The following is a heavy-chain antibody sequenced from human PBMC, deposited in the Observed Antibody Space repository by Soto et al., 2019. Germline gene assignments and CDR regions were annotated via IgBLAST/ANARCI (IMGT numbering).Heavy chain of an antibody. D-gene: IGHD6-19*01. J-gene: IGHJ4*02. CDR3: ARGPQTIAVAVHIDY. V-gene: IGHV4-34*01. Sequence: SETRSLTCAVYGGSFSGYYWSWILQPPGKGLEWIGEINHSGSTNYNPPLKSRVTISVDTSKNQFSLKLSSVTAADTAVYYCARGPQTIAVAVHIDYWGQGTLVTVSS. CDR1: GGSFSGYY. CDR2: INHSGST.